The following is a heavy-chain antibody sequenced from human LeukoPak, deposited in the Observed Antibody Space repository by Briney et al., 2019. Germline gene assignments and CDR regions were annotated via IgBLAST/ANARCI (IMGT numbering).Heavy chain of an antibody. V-gene: IGHV3-23*01. D-gene: IGHD3-9*01. J-gene: IGHJ4*02. CDR3: AKESPYYDILTGLAY. CDR2: ISCFGGST. CDR1: GFTFSSYA. Sequence: GGSLRLSCAASGFTFSSYAMSWVRQAPGKGLEWVSAISCFGGSTTYTDSVKDRFTIPRDNSKNTLYLQMNSLRAEDRAVYYCAKESPYYDILTGLAYWGQGTLVTVYS.